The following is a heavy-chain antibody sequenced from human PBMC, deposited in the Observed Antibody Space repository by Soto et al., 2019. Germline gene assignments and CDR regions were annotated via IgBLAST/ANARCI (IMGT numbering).Heavy chain of an antibody. CDR1: GFTFSNYG. Sequence: PGGSLRLSCAASGFTFSNYGMHWVRQAPGKGLEWVAVISYDGDNEYSADSVKGRFTVSRDNSKNTLYLQMNSLRAEDTAVYYCAKGDTFMAYALDIWGQGTMVTVSS. CDR2: ISYDGDNE. J-gene: IGHJ3*02. V-gene: IGHV3-30*18. CDR3: AKGDTFMAYALDI. D-gene: IGHD5-18*01.